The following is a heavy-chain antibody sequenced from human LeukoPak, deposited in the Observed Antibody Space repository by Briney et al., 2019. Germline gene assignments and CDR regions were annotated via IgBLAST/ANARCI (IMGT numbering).Heavy chain of an antibody. CDR1: GFIFSDSA. J-gene: IGHJ6*03. D-gene: IGHD3-3*01. V-gene: IGHV3-73*01. CDR3: ARPRYDVTRYYHHMDV. Sequence: GGSLRLSCAASGFIFSDSALHWVRQAPGKGLEWVGRIRGRANNYATSYTASLKGSFTISRDDSKNTAYLQMDSLTTEGTAVYYCARPRYDVTRYYHHMDVWGKGTTVTVSS. CDR2: IRGRANNYAT.